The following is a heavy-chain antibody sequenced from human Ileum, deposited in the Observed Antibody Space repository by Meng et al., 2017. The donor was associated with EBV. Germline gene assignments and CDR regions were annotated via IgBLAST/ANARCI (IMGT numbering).Heavy chain of an antibody. D-gene: IGHD3-22*01. CDR3: ARDTSTRMADSHWANNLFDS. CDR2: ISYDGSEK. J-gene: IGHJ5*01. V-gene: IGHV3-30-3*01. CDR1: GFRFNRHP. Sequence: QVQLVESGGGVVQPGGALSLSCVAAGFRFNRHPMHWVRQAPGKGLEWVALISYDGSEKYYTDSVKGRFSISRDNSKNTLYLQMNSLRAEDTAVYSCARDTSTRMADSHWANNLFDSWGQGTLVTVAS.